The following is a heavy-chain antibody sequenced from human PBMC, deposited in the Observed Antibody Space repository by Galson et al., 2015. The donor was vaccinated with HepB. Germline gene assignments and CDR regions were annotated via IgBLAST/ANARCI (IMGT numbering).Heavy chain of an antibody. CDR1: GYFFATYY. CDR3: ARGWNLGELGGGHDAFDI. J-gene: IGHJ3*02. V-gene: IGHV1-46*03. D-gene: IGHD3-16*01. CDR2: ISPSAGST. Sequence: SVKVSCKASGYFFATYYMHWVRQAPGQGLEWMGIISPSAGSTTYAQRFQARVTMTSDMSTSIVYMELGSLTSEDTAVYYCARGWNLGELGGGHDAFDIWGQGTPVIVSS.